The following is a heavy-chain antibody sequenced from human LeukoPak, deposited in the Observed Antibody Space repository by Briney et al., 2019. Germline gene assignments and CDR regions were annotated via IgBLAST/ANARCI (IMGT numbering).Heavy chain of an antibody. J-gene: IGHJ6*03. CDR3: ARDRRAARNTYYYYYMDV. Sequence: SETLSLTCTVSGGSISSYYWSWIRQPPGKGLEWIGYIYYSGSTNYNPSLKSRVTISVDTSKNQFSLKLSSVIAADTAVYYCARDRRAARNTYYYYYMDVWGKGTTVTVSS. CDR1: GGSISSYY. V-gene: IGHV4-59*01. CDR2: IYYSGST. D-gene: IGHD6-6*01.